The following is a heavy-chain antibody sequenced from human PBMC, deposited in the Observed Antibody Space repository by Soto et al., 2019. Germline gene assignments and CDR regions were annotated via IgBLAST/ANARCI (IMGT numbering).Heavy chain of an antibody. D-gene: IGHD4-17*01. Sequence: GGSLRLSGAGSGFSFGSYEMHWVRQAPGKGLEWVTFTSYDGSINYYADSVKGRFTMSRDNSKNLLYLQMNSLRTEDTAVYYCVRRSTVSYYAVDVWGQGTTVTVSS. V-gene: IGHV3-30*04. J-gene: IGHJ6*02. CDR1: GFSFGSYE. CDR2: TSYDGSIN. CDR3: VRRSTVSYYAVDV.